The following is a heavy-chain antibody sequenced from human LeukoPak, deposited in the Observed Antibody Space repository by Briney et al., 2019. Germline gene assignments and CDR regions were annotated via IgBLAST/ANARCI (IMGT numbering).Heavy chain of an antibody. CDR2: LKHSGST. Sequence: PSDTLSLTRAVYGRSFSGYYGSWTRHPPGKGREWIGELKHSGSTNYNPSLKSRVTISVDTPKSQYSLKLSSAAAAVTAVYYCARHNWNPQGPPDYWGQGTLVTVSS. D-gene: IGHD1-20*01. V-gene: IGHV4-34*01. CDR1: GRSFSGYY. J-gene: IGHJ4*02. CDR3: ARHNWNPQGPPDY.